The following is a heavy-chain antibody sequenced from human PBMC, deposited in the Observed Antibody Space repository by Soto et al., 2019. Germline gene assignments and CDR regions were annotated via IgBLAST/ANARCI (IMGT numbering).Heavy chain of an antibody. CDR2: INHSGST. Sequence: LSLTCAVYGGSFSGYYWSWIRQPPGKGLEWIGEINHSGSTNYNPSLKSRVTISVDTSKNQFSLKLSSVTAADTAVYYCARGARGMDGGYYGMDVWGQGTTVTVSS. J-gene: IGHJ6*02. CDR3: ARGARGMDGGYYGMDV. D-gene: IGHD6-13*01. CDR1: GGSFSGYY. V-gene: IGHV4-34*01.